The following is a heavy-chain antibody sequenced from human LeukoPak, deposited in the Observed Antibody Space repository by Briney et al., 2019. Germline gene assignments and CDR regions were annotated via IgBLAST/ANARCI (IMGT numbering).Heavy chain of an antibody. CDR1: GFTFSIYA. CDR2: ILSDGGEK. CDR3: AKDHCSGGSCYFNLLVSFGMDV. Sequence: GGSLRLSCTASGFTFSIYAIHWVRQAPGKGLEWVGVILSDGGEKYYTQSVKGRFTISRDNSKNTLYLQMNSLRAEDTAVYYCAKDHCSGGSCYFNLLVSFGMDVWGQGTTVTVSS. J-gene: IGHJ6*02. D-gene: IGHD2-15*01. V-gene: IGHV3-30-3*01.